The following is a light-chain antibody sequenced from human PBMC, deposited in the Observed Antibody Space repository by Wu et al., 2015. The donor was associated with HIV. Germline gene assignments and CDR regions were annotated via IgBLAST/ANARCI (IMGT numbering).Light chain of an antibody. J-gene: IGKJ5*01. CDR1: QSVNVY. CDR3: QQRSNWPIT. CDR2: DAS. V-gene: IGKV3-11*01. Sequence: EIVMTQSPATLSVSPGERATLSCRASQSVNVYLAWYQQKPGQAPRLLIYDASTRATGIPARFSGSASGTNFTLTISSLEPEDFAVYYCQQRSNWPITFGPGTRLEIK.